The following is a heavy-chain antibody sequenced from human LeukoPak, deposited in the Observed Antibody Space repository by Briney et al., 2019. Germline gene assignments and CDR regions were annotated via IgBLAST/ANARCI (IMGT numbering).Heavy chain of an antibody. CDR3: AKEATEDCSSTSCSPSYAFDI. D-gene: IGHD2-2*01. V-gene: IGHV4-39*02. CDR2: IYCSGST. Sequence: SETLSLTCTVSGGSISSSSYYWGWIRQPPGKGLEWIGSIYCSGSTYYNPSLKSRVTISVDTSKNQFSLKLSSVTAADTAVYYCAKEATEDCSSTSCSPSYAFDIWGQGTMVTVSS. J-gene: IGHJ3*02. CDR1: GGSISSSSYY.